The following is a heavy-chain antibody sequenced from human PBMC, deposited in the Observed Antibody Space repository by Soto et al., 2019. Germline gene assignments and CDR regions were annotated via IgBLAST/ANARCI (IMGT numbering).Heavy chain of an antibody. CDR2: IIPIFGTA. J-gene: IGHJ6*02. Sequence: QVQLVQSGAEVQKPGSSVKVSCKASGGTFSSYAISWVRQAPGQGLEWMGGIIPIFGTANYAQKFQGRVTITADESTSTAYMELSSLRSEDTAVYYCARRGYSGYDSHYYGMDVWGQGTTVTVSS. D-gene: IGHD5-12*01. CDR1: GGTFSSYA. CDR3: ARRGYSGYDSHYYGMDV. V-gene: IGHV1-69*01.